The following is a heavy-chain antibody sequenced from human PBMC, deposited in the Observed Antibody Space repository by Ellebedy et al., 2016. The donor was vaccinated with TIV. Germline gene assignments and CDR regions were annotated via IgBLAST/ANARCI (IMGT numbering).Heavy chain of an antibody. D-gene: IGHD4-23*01. V-gene: IGHV3-23*01. CDR2: ISDSGIST. J-gene: IGHJ3*02. CDR3: ARAGGTDAFDI. Sequence: GGSLRLXXAASGFTFSSYAMSWVRQAPGKGLEWVSTISDSGISTYYADSVKGRFTISRDNSKNTLYLQMNSLRAEDTAVYYCARAGGTDAFDIWGQGTMVTVSS. CDR1: GFTFSSYA.